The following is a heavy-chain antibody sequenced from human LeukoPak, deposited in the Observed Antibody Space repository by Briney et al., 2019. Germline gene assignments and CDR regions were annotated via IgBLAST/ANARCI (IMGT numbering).Heavy chain of an antibody. CDR3: ARVEALSDNSGYYEDY. V-gene: IGHV1-2*02. CDR1: GYTFTNYD. Sequence: GASVKVSCKASGYTFTNYDINWVRQAPGQGLEWMGWINPNSGGTDYAQKFQGRVTMTRDTSISTTYMELSRLRSDDTAVYYCARVEALSDNSGYYEDYWGQGTLVTVSS. CDR2: INPNSGGT. J-gene: IGHJ4*02. D-gene: IGHD3-22*01.